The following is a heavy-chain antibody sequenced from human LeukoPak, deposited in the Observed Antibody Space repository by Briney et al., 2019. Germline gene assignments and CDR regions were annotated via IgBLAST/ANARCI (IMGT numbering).Heavy chain of an antibody. D-gene: IGHD3-22*01. CDR2: ISSSSSYI. Sequence: GGSLRLSCSASGFTFSSYSMNWVRQAPGKGLEWVSSISSSSSYIYYADSVKGRFTISRDNAKNSLYLQMNSLRAEDTAVYYCAVSGDYYDSSGPTYYFDYWGQGTLVTVSS. J-gene: IGHJ4*02. CDR3: AVSGDYYDSSGPTYYFDY. CDR1: GFTFSSYS. V-gene: IGHV3-21*01.